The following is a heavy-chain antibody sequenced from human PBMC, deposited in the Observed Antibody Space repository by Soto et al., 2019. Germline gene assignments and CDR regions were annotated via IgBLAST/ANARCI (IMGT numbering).Heavy chain of an antibody. V-gene: IGHV3-23*01. Sequence: GGSLRLSCVASGFTFRTNPMSWVRQAPGKGLEWVSGVSDSGARTYYADSVKGRFTVSRDNSKNTLYLEMKSLRAEDTAVYYCAKDFQFGGSGTGYFDNWGQGTLVTVSS. CDR3: AKDFQFGGSGTGYFDN. J-gene: IGHJ4*02. D-gene: IGHD3-10*01. CDR2: VSDSGART. CDR1: GFTFRTNP.